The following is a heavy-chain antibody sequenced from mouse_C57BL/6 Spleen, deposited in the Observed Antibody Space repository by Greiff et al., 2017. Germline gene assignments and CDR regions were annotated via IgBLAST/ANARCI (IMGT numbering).Heavy chain of an antibody. CDR2: ISYDGSN. Sequence: VQLQQSGPGLVKPSQSLSLTCSVTGYSITSGYYWNWIRQFPGNKLEWMGYISYDGSNNYNPSLKNRISITRDTSKNQFFLKLNSVTTEDTATYYCAREGGEYFDYWGQGTTLTVSS. CDR3: AREGGEYFDY. D-gene: IGHD1-1*02. J-gene: IGHJ2*01. CDR1: GYSITSGYY. V-gene: IGHV3-6*01.